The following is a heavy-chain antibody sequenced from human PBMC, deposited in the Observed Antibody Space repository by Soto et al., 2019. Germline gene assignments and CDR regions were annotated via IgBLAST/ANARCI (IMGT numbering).Heavy chain of an antibody. V-gene: IGHV1-3*01. CDR2: INAGNGNT. D-gene: IGHD3-3*01. J-gene: IGHJ6*02. CDR3: AREGLYYDFWSGHYDLDV. Sequence: VQLVQSGAEVKKPGASVKVSCKASGNSFTTYVMHWVRQAPGQSLEWMGWINAGNGNTKYSQKFQGRVTITRDTSAGTTFIELGSLRSGDTAVYHWAREGLYYDFWSGHYDLDVWGQGTTVTFSS. CDR1: GNSFTTYV.